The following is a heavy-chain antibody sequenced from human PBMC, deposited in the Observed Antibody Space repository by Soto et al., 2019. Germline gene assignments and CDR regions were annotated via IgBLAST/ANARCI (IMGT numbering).Heavy chain of an antibody. CDR3: ARPRGYDFDY. J-gene: IGHJ4*02. V-gene: IGHV2-5*02. CDR2: IYWDDDK. Sequence: QITLKESGPPLVKPTQTLALTCTFSGFSLDTSGMSVGWIRQPPGKALEWLALIYWDDDKRYSPSLKSRLIITKDTSKNQVVLTMTNMDPVDTATYYCARPRGYDFDYWDQGTLVTVSS. D-gene: IGHD2-15*01. CDR1: GFSLDTSGMS.